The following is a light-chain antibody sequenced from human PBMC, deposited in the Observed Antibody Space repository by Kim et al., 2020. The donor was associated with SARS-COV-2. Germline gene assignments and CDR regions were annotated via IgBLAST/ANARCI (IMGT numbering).Light chain of an antibody. J-gene: IGLJ3*02. V-gene: IGLV1-44*01. CDR3: APWNDSLSGVL. CDR2: SSN. CDR1: SSNIALHT. Sequence: QRVSISCSQSSSNIALHTVHSNQRFPGAAHKFLIYSSNQRPSGVPDRFSGSKSGTSASLAISGLQSDNDTPFHCAPWNDSLSGVLFGGRTKVTVL.